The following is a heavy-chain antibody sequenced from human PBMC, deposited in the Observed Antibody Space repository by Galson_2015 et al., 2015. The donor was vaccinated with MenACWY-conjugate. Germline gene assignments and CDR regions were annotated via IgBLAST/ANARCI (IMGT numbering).Heavy chain of an antibody. Sequence: ETLSLTCTVSGGSISSSSYYWDWIRQPPGRGLEWIGTIYYSGSTYYNSSLKSRVTISVDTSQNQFSLNLSSVDAADTAMYYCARHDRKAPARSGAFDIWGRGTMVTVSS. V-gene: IGHV4-39*01. CDR1: GGSISSSSYY. D-gene: IGHD2-2*01. CDR3: ARHDRKAPARSGAFDI. CDR2: IYYSGST. J-gene: IGHJ3*02.